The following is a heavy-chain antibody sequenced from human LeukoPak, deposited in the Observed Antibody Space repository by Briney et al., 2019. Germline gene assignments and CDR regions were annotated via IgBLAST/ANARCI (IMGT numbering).Heavy chain of an antibody. V-gene: IGHV3-33*01. J-gene: IGHJ4*02. CDR2: IWYDGSNK. CDR1: GFTFSSYG. D-gene: IGHD2-2*01. CDR3: ARESKLRGSSAAWYFDY. Sequence: GGSLRLSCAASGFTFSSYGMHWVRQAPGKGLEWVAVIWYDGSNKYYADSVKGQFTISRDNSKNTLYLQMNSLRAEDTAVYYCARESKLRGSSAAWYFDYWGQGTLVTVSS.